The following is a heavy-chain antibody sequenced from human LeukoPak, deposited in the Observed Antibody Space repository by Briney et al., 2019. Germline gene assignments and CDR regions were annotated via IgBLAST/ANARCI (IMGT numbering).Heavy chain of an antibody. D-gene: IGHD2-21*01. V-gene: IGHV4-4*09. CDR3: ARHIGGRHYMDV. CDR1: GGSISSYY. J-gene: IGHJ6*03. CDR2: IYTSGST. Sequence: SETLSLTCTVSGGSISSYYWSWIRQPPGKGLEWIGYIYTSGSTNYNPSLKSRVTISVDTSKNQFSLKLGSVTAADTAVYYCARHIGGRHYMDVWGKGTTVTVSS.